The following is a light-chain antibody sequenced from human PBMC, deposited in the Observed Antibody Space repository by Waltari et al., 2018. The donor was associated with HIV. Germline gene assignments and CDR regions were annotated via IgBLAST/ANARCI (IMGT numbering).Light chain of an antibody. CDR3: CSYAGNYTFV. CDR2: DVS. Sequence: QSALTQPRSVSGSPGQSVTISCTGTSSDVGGYHYVSWYQQHPGKAPKFMIYDVSKRPSGVPDRFSGSKSGNTASLTISGLQAEDEADYYCCSYAGNYTFVFGGGTKLTVL. V-gene: IGLV2-11*01. CDR1: SSDVGGYHY. J-gene: IGLJ2*01.